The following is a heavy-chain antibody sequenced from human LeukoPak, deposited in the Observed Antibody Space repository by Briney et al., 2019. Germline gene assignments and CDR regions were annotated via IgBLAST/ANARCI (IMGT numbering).Heavy chain of an antibody. Sequence: PGGSLRLSCAASGFTFSSYAMSWVRQAPGKGLERVSAISGSGGSTYYADSVKGRFTISRDNSKNTLYLQMNSLRAEDTAVYYCAKPQGPYCSSTSCYSGVDYWGQGTLVTVSS. V-gene: IGHV3-23*01. CDR3: AKPQGPYCSSTSCYSGVDY. D-gene: IGHD2-2*01. CDR1: GFTFSSYA. J-gene: IGHJ4*02. CDR2: ISGSGGST.